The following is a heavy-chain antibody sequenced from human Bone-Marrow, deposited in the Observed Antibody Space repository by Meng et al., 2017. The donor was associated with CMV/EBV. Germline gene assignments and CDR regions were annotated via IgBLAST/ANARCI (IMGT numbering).Heavy chain of an antibody. CDR3: AREGIAAAGFD. J-gene: IGHJ4*02. Sequence: QVRVVESGGGVVQPGRSLRLSCAASGFTFSSYAMHWVRQAPGKGLEWVAVISYDGSNKYYADSVKGRFTISRDNSKNTLYLQMNSLRAEDTAVYYCAREGIAAAGFDWGQGTLVTVSS. CDR2: ISYDGSNK. V-gene: IGHV3-30-3*01. D-gene: IGHD6-13*01. CDR1: GFTFSSYA.